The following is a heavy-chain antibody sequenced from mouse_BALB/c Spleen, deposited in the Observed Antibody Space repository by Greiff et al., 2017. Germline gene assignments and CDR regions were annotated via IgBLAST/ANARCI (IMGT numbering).Heavy chain of an antibody. CDR1: GYTFTDYN. V-gene: IGHV1-18*01. CDR3: ARGYYGSSSWFAY. CDR2: INPNNGGT. J-gene: IGHJ3*01. Sequence: VHVKQSGPELVKPGASVKIPCKASGYTFTDYNMDWVKQSHGKSLEWIGDINPNNGGTIYNQKFKGKATLTVDKSSSTAYMELRSLTSEDTAVYYCARGYYGSSSWFAYWGQGTLVTVSA. D-gene: IGHD1-1*01.